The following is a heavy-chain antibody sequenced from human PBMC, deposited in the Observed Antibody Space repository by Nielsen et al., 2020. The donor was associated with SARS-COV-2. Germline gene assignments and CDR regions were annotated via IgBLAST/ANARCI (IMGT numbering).Heavy chain of an antibody. J-gene: IGHJ5*02. CDR2: IYYSGST. D-gene: IGHD3-3*01. Sequence: SETLSLTCTVSGGSISSSSYYWGWIRQPPGKGLEWIGSIYYSGSTYYNTSLKSRVTMSVDTSKNHFSLNLTSVTAADTAIYYCARSLHDDYWSGYLLYNWFDPWGQGILVTVSS. V-gene: IGHV4-39*02. CDR3: ARSLHDDYWSGYLLYNWFDP. CDR1: GGSISSSSYY.